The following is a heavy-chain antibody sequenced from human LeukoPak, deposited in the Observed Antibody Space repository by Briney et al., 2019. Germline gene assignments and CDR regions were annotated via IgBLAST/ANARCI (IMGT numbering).Heavy chain of an antibody. CDR3: AVDTAKSYYYYMDV. D-gene: IGHD5-18*01. CDR1: GGSISSHY. CDR2: IYYSGST. V-gene: IGHV4-59*11. J-gene: IGHJ6*03. Sequence: SETLSLTCTVSGGSISSHYWSWIRQPPGKGLEWIGYIYYSGSTNYNPSLKSRVTISVDTSKNQFPLKLSSVTAADTAVYYCAVDTAKSYYYYMDVWGKGTTVTVSS.